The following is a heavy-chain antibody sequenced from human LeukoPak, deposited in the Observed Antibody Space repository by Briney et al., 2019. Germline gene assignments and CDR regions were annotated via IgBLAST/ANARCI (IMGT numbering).Heavy chain of an antibody. CDR1: GFSLSTSGMC. D-gene: IGHD3-10*01. Sequence: SGPALVKPTQTLTLTCTFSGFSLSTSGMCVSWIRQPPGKALEWLARIDWDDDKYYSTSLKTRLTISKDTSKNQVVLTMTNMDPVDTATYYCARISDTMVREAFDPWGQGTLVTVSS. CDR2: IDWDDDK. J-gene: IGHJ5*02. CDR3: ARISDTMVREAFDP. V-gene: IGHV2-70*11.